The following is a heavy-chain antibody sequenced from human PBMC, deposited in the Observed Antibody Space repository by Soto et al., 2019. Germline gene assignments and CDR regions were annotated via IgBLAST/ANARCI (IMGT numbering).Heavy chain of an antibody. D-gene: IGHD3-22*01. V-gene: IGHV3-48*03. J-gene: IGHJ3*02. Sequence: EVQLVESGGGLVQPGGSLRLSCAASGFTFSSYEMNWVRQAPGKGLEWVSYISATGGTVYYADSVKGRFTISRDNAKNSLYLQLNSLRAEDTSVYYCARGPPYYYDSSGYYFGAFDIWGQGTMLTVSS. CDR2: ISATGGTV. CDR3: ARGPPYYYDSSGYYFGAFDI. CDR1: GFTFSSYE.